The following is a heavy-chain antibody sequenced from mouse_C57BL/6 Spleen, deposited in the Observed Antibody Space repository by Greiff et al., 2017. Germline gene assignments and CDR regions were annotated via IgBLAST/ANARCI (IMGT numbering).Heavy chain of an antibody. Sequence: EVQLQESGGGLVKPGGSLKLSCAASGFTFSDYGMHWVRQAPEKGLEWVAYISSGSSTIYYADTVKGRFTISRDNAKNTLFLQMTSLRSEDTAMYYCARRAQATWMEYWGQGTSVTVCS. CDR1: GFTFSDYG. CDR3: ARRAQATWMEY. V-gene: IGHV5-17*01. CDR2: ISSGSSTI. J-gene: IGHJ4*01. D-gene: IGHD3-2*02.